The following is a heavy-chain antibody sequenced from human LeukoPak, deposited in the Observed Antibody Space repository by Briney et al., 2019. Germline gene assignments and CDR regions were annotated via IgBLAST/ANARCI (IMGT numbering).Heavy chain of an antibody. J-gene: IGHJ4*02. CDR2: IYPGDSDT. CDR3: ARHLSPHYDILTGPLIDY. CDR1: GYSFTSYW. Sequence: GESLKISCKGSGYSFTSYWLAWVRQMPGKGLEWMGIIYPGDSDTRYSPSFQGQVTISADKSISTAYLQWSSLKASDTAMYYCARHLSPHYDILTGPLIDYWGQGTLVTVSS. D-gene: IGHD3-9*01. V-gene: IGHV5-51*01.